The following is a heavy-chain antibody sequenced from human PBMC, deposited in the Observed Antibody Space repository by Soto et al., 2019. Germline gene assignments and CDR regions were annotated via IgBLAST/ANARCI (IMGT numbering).Heavy chain of an antibody. CDR3: VKRGRNWGAFDF. CDR1: GSILNNYA. J-gene: IGHJ3*01. Sequence: VQLLESGGDLVKPGGARRLSCFASGSILNNYAMSWVGQAPGKGLEWVSTFGGIKGDSDGVQCYEDSVKGRFTISRDSSANTLFLHMDNLRAEDSALYYCVKRGRNWGAFDFWGQGTTVVVSS. D-gene: IGHD7-27*01. V-gene: IGHV3-23*01. CDR2: FGGIKGDSDGVQ.